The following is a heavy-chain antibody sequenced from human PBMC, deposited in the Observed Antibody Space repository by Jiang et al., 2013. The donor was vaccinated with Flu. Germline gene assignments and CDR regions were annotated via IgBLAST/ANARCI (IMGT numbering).Heavy chain of an antibody. D-gene: IGHD3-9*01. Sequence: KPTQTLTLTCTFSGFSLSTSGVGVGWIRQPPGKALEWLALIYWDDDKRYSPSLKSRLTITKDTSKNQVVLTMTNMDPVDAATYYCAHSQDILTGYYLLGSPNWFDPWGQGTLVTVSS. V-gene: IGHV2-5*06. J-gene: IGHJ5*02. CDR2: IYWDDDK. CDR1: GFSLSTSGVG. CDR3: AHSQDILTGYYLLGSPNWFDP.